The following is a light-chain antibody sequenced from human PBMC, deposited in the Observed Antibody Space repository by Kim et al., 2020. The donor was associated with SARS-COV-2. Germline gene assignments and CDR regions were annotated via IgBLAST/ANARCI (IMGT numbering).Light chain of an antibody. V-gene: IGKV1-16*01. CDR3: QQYDDYPVT. J-gene: IGKJ5*01. CDR1: QGVSNY. Sequence: ASIGDGVTITCRPSQGVSNYVGWLQQKPGKAPKSLIVAASTLRGGVPSIFSGSGSGTDFTLTISSLQPEDFATYYCQQYDDYPVTFGQGTRLEIK. CDR2: AAS.